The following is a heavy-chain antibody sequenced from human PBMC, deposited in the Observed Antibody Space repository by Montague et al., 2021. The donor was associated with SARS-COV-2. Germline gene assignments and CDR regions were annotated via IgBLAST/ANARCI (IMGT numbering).Heavy chain of an antibody. V-gene: IGHV4-39*07. CDR1: GGSIANSHKY. CDR2: VLYTGTP. J-gene: IGHJ4*02. D-gene: IGHD3-10*01. Sequence: SETLSLTCTVSGGSIANSHKYWGWVRQPPGKGLEWIGSVLYTGTPYYHPSLTARVTISLDTSKNQFSLKLYSVTAADTATYFCAARGDSAQAGAYWGQGTLVTVSS. CDR3: AARGDSAQAGAY.